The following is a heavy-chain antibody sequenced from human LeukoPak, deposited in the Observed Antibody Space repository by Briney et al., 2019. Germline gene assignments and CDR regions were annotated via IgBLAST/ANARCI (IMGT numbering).Heavy chain of an antibody. CDR3: ARPIGEYSSTGWFDP. CDR2: ISAYNGNT. CDR1: GYTFTSYG. D-gene: IGHD6-6*01. Sequence: ASVKVSCKASGYTFTSYGISWVRQAPGQGLEWMGWISAYNGNTNYAQKLQGRVTMTTDTSTSTAYMELRSLRSEDTAVYYCARPIGEYSSTGWFDPWGQGTLVTVSS. V-gene: IGHV1-18*01. J-gene: IGHJ5*02.